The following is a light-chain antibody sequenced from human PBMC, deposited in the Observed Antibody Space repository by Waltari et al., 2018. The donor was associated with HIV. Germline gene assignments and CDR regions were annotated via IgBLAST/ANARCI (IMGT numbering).Light chain of an antibody. V-gene: IGLV1-36*01. J-gene: IGLJ1*01. CDR3: ASWDSSRDAYV. CDR2: YDD. Sequence: QSVLTQPPSLYAAPGQRVIISCSGGISNIKNNALTWYQHLPGEAPRLLIYYDDQLPSGVSDRFSASKSGTSASLVISGLQSVDEADYYCASWDSSRDAYVFGTGTKITVL. CDR1: ISNIKNNA.